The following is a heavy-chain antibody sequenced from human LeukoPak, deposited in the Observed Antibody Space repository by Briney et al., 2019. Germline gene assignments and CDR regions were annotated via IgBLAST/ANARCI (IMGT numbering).Heavy chain of an antibody. CDR1: GFTFSSYS. D-gene: IGHD1-7*01. J-gene: IGHJ4*02. CDR2: ISSSGSTI. V-gene: IGHV3-48*04. CDR3: ARDQGNFPYYFDY. Sequence: GGSLRLSCAASGFTFSSYSMNWVRQAPGKGLEWVSYISSSGSTIYYADSVKGRFTISRDNAKNSLYLQMNSLRAEDTAVYYCARDQGNFPYYFDYWGQGTLVTVSS.